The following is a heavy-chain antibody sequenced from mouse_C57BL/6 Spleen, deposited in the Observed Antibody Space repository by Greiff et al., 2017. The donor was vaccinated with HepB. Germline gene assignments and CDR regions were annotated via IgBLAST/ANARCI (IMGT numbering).Heavy chain of an antibody. V-gene: IGHV1-52*01. D-gene: IGHD1-1*01. CDR2: IDPSDSET. Sequence: QVQLQQPGAELVRPGSSVKLSCKASGYTFTSYWMHWVKQRPIQGLEWIGNIDPSDSETHYNQKFKDKATLTVDKSSSTAYMQLSSLTSEDSAVYYCAGSWIWGSSYPSWDAMDYWGQGTSVTVSS. J-gene: IGHJ4*01. CDR1: GYTFTSYW. CDR3: AGSWIWGSSYPSWDAMDY.